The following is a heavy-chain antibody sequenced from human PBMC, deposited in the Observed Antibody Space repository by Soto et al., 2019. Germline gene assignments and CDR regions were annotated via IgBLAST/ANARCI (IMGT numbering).Heavy chain of an antibody. D-gene: IGHD3-16*01. CDR2: IYYSGST. CDR3: ATRWGDYLDY. CDR1: GGSISSYY. J-gene: IGHJ4*02. V-gene: IGHV4-59*08. Sequence: SETLYLTCTVSGGSISSYYWSWIRQPPGKGLEWIGYIYYSGSTNYNPYLESRVTISVDTSKNQFSLKLSLKLSSVTAADTAVYYCATRWGDYLDYCAQATLVPVSS.